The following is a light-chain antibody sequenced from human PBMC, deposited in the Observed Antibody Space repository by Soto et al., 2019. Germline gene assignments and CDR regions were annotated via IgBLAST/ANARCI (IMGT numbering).Light chain of an antibody. CDR3: QQYGDSTGWT. J-gene: IGKJ1*01. Sequence: EIVLTQSPGTLSLSPGGRATLSCRASQSVSSIYLGWYQQKPGQAPRLLIYGASSRATGIPDRFSGSGSGTDFTLTISRLEPEDFAVYYCQQYGDSTGWTFGQGTKVEIK. CDR1: QSVSSIY. CDR2: GAS. V-gene: IGKV3-20*01.